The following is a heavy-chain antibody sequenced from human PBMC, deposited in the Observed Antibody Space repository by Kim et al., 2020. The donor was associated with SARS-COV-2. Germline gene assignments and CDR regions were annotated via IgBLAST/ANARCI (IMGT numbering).Heavy chain of an antibody. CDR2: IYSGGST. J-gene: IGHJ4*02. CDR3: ASLDSSGYYSRY. CDR1: GFTVSSNY. V-gene: IGHV3-66*01. Sequence: GGSLRLSCAASGFTVSSNYMSWVRQAPGKGLEWVSVIYSGGSTYYADSVKGRFTISRDNSKNTLYLQMNSLRAEDTAVYYCASLDSSGYYSRYWGQGTLVTVSS. D-gene: IGHD3-22*01.